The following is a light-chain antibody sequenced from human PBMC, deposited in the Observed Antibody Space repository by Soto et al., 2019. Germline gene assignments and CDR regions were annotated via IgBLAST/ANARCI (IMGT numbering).Light chain of an antibody. CDR1: NIYVGRYNF. J-gene: IGLJ3*02. Sequence: QSALTQPRSVSGSPGQSVTISCTGTNIYVGRYNFVSWYQQLPGKAPKLLISAVSQRPSGVPDRFSGSKSGNTASLTISGLQADDEADYFCYSYTASDIWVFGGGTKVTVL. CDR3: YSYTASDIWV. CDR2: AVS. V-gene: IGLV2-11*01.